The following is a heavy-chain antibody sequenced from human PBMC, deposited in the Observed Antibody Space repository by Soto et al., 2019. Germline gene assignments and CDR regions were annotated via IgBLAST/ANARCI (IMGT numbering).Heavy chain of an antibody. CDR1: GYTFINYD. V-gene: IGHV1-8*02. J-gene: IGHJ5*02. Sequence: QVQLVQSGAEVKEPGASVRVSCKASGYTFINYDISWVRQATGQGLEWMGWMNPGSGKTGYATKFQGRVTMTRDASTRTAHLELSRLTSEDTAVYYCARMGSFGTLNWFDPWGQGTLVTVSS. CDR2: MNPGSGKT. CDR3: ARMGSFGTLNWFDP. D-gene: IGHD1-26*01.